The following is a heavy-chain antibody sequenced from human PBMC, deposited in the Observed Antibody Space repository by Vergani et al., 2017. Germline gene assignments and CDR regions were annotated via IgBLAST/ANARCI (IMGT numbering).Heavy chain of an antibody. CDR2: IYTTGST. Sequence: QVQLQESGPGLMKPSQTLSLPCTVSGDSIFSGNYYWSWIRQPAENELEWIGRIYTTGSTNYNPSLESRVTMSLDSSRNRFSLSLSSVTAADTAIYFCARGSTHWKQGAFDIWGQGTLVTVSA. J-gene: IGHJ3*02. CDR3: ARGSTHWKQGAFDI. D-gene: IGHD1-1*01. CDR1: GDSIFSGNYY. V-gene: IGHV4-61*02.